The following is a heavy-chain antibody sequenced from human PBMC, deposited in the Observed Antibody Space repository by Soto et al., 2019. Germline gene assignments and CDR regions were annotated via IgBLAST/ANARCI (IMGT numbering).Heavy chain of an antibody. CDR2: IKRDGSEK. CDR1: GFTFSDYW. J-gene: IGHJ4*02. Sequence: EVQLVESGGGLVQPGGSLRLSCAASGFTFSDYWMSWVRQAPGKGLECVANIKRDGSEKYYVDPVKGRFTISRDNAKNSLYLQMKSLRAEDPAVYYCATSMGRGGNDYWGQGTLVTVSS. D-gene: IGHD3-10*01. V-gene: IGHV3-7*05. CDR3: ATSMGRGGNDY.